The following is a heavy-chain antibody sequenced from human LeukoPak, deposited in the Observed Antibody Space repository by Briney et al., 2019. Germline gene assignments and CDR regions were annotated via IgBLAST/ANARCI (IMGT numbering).Heavy chain of an antibody. CDR1: GFTFSSHW. J-gene: IGHJ4*02. V-gene: IGHV3-7*01. CDR2: INKDGSEQ. Sequence: GGSLRLSCAASGFTFSSHWMTWVRQAPGKGPEWVASINKDGSEQYYVDSVKGRFTISRDNAKNSLSLQVSSLRAEDTAVYYCTRGGATSSWYWFFWGLGTLVTASS. D-gene: IGHD6-13*01. CDR3: TRGGATSSWYWFF.